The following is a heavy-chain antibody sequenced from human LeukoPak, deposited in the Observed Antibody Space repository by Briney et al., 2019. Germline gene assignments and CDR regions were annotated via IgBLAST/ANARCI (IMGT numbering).Heavy chain of an antibody. Sequence: KTGGSLRLSCAASGFTFSSYEMNWVRQAPGKGLEWVGRIKSKTDGGTTDYAAPVKGRFTISRDDSKNTLYLQMNSLKTEGTAVYYCTTGVVITGQGDDYWGQGTLVTVSS. J-gene: IGHJ4*02. CDR1: GFTFSSYE. V-gene: IGHV3-15*01. CDR3: TTGVVITGQGDDY. D-gene: IGHD3-22*01. CDR2: IKSKTDGGTT.